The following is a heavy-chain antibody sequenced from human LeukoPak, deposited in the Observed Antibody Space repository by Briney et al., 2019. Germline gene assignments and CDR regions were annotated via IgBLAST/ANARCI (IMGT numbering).Heavy chain of an antibody. V-gene: IGHV3-23*01. D-gene: IGHD3-10*01. CDR2: LNTGGAST. Sequence: GGSLRLSCAASGFTFSTYGMSWVRPAPGKGLKWVSALNTGGASTYHADSVKGRFTISRDNSKNTLYLQMNGLRAEDTAVYYCARDHRGSGSRYYYYYMDVWGKGTTVTISS. CDR3: ARDHRGSGSRYYYYYMDV. CDR1: GFTFSTYG. J-gene: IGHJ6*03.